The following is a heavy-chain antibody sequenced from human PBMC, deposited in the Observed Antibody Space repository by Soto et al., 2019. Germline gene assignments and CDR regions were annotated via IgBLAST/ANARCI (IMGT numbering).Heavy chain of an antibody. J-gene: IGHJ4*01. CDR2: TYYRSKWYY. CDR3: ARGEQYSGRIFDY. CDR1: GDSVSSNSAG. Sequence: SQTLSLTGAITGDSVSSNSAGWSWVRQSPSRGLEWLGRTYYRSKWYYEYAVSVRGRITINPDTSKNQYSLQLNSVTPEDTAVYLCARGEQYSGRIFDYWGQGTLVTVSS. V-gene: IGHV6-1*01. D-gene: IGHD1-26*01.